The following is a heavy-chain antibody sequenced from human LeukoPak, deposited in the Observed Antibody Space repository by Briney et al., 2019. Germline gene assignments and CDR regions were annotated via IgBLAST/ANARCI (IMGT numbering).Heavy chain of an antibody. Sequence: GGSLRLSCAASGFTFSSYAMSRVRQAPGKGLEWVSGVSGSGGSTYYADSVKGRFTISRDNSKNTLYLQMNSLRAEDTAVYYCAKDLDIVATITGNWGQGTLVTVSS. V-gene: IGHV3-23*01. J-gene: IGHJ4*02. CDR2: VSGSGGST. CDR3: AKDLDIVATITGN. D-gene: IGHD5-12*01. CDR1: GFTFSSYA.